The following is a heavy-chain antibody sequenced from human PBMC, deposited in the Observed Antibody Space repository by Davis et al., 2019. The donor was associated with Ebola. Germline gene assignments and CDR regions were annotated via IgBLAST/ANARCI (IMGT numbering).Heavy chain of an antibody. Sequence: AASVKVSCKASGGTFSSYAISWVRQAPGQGLEWMGWISAYNGNTNYAQKLQGRVTMTTDTSTSTAYMELRSLRSDDTAVYYCARVGMGVQSSGSLLLSAYYYYGMDVWGKGTTVTVSS. CDR1: GGTFSSYA. CDR3: ARVGMGVQSSGSLLLSAYYYYGMDV. J-gene: IGHJ6*04. V-gene: IGHV1-18*01. CDR2: ISAYNGNT. D-gene: IGHD3-10*01.